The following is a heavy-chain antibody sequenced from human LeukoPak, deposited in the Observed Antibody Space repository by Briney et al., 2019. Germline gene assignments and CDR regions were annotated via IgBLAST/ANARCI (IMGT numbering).Heavy chain of an antibody. D-gene: IGHD5-12*01. CDR2: ISYDGSNK. Sequence: GGSLRLSCAASGFTFSSYGMHWVRQAPGKGLEWVAVISYDGSNKYYADSVKGRFTISRDNSKNTLYLQMNSLRAEDTAVYYCAKDVGGYSGYEGMDVWGQGTTVTVSS. J-gene: IGHJ6*02. CDR1: GFTFSSYG. CDR3: AKDVGGYSGYEGMDV. V-gene: IGHV3-30*18.